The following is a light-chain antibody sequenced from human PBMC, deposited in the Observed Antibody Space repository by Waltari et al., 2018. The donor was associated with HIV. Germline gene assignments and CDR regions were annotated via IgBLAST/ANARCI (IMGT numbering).Light chain of an antibody. CDR1: SIHFGGSNY. CDR3: CSYAGSSTFNWV. CDR2: DVT. J-gene: IGLJ3*02. V-gene: IGLV2-23*02. Sequence: QSALPQPAPVSGSPGQPSPLPCTGTSIHFGGSNYVSWYQQHPGKAPKLMIYDVTKRPSGVSNRFSGSKSGNTASLTISGLQAEDEADYYCCSYAGSSTFNWVFGGGTKLTVL.